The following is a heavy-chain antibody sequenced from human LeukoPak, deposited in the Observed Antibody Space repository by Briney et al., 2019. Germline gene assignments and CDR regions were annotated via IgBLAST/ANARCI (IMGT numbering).Heavy chain of an antibody. J-gene: IGHJ3*02. Sequence: SVKVSCKASGGTFSSYAISWVRQAPGQGLEWMGGIIPIFGTANYAQKFQGRVTITADESTSTAYMELSSLRSEDTAVYYCARAAEGGYSYGTLDAFDIWGQGTMVTVSS. V-gene: IGHV1-69*13. CDR1: GGTFSSYA. D-gene: IGHD5-18*01. CDR3: ARAAEGGYSYGTLDAFDI. CDR2: IIPIFGTA.